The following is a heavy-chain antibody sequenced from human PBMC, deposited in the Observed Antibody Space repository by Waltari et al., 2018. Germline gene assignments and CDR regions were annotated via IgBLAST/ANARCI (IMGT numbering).Heavy chain of an antibody. D-gene: IGHD3-22*01. CDR2: SSSSSSYI. Sequence: EVQLVESGGGLVKPGGSLRLSCAASGFTFSSYSMNWVRQAPGKGREWVSFSSSSSSYIYYADSVKGRFTISRDNAKNTLYLQMNSLRAEDTAVYYCAADYDSRNWFDPWGQGTLVTVSS. J-gene: IGHJ5*02. V-gene: IGHV3-21*01. CDR1: GFTFSSYS. CDR3: AADYDSRNWFDP.